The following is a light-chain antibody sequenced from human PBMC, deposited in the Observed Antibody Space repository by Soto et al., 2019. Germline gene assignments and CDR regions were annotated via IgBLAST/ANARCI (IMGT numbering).Light chain of an antibody. Sequence: QSDLTQPRSVSGSPGQSITISCTGTSSDVGGYNYVSWYRQHPGKAPKLMIYDVSKRPSGVPDRFSGSKSGNTASLTISGLQAEDEADYYCCSYAGSYTHYVFGTGTKVTVL. CDR2: DVS. J-gene: IGLJ1*01. V-gene: IGLV2-11*01. CDR3: CSYAGSYTHYV. CDR1: SSDVGGYNY.